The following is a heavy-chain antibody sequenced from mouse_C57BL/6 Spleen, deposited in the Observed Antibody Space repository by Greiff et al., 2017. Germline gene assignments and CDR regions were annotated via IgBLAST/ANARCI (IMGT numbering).Heavy chain of an antibody. D-gene: IGHD4-1*01. CDR1: GYSITSGYY. CDR3: ARLGGYAMDY. CDR2: ISYDGSN. J-gene: IGHJ4*01. V-gene: IGHV3-6*01. Sequence: EVKLQESGPGLVKPSQSLSLTCSVTGYSITSGYYWNWIRQFPGNKLEWMGYISYDGSNNYNPSLKNRISITRDTSKNQFFLKLNSVTTEDTATYYCARLGGYAMDYWGQGTSVTVSS.